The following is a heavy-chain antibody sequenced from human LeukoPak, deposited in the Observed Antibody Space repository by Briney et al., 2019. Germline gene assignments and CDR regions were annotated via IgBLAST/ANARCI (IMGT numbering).Heavy chain of an antibody. Sequence: SETLSLTCAVYGGSFSGYYWSWIRQPPGKGLEWIGEINHSGSTNYNPSLKSRVTISVDTSKNQFSLKLSSVTAADTAVYYCARDLMGYSGFNYYGYWGQGTLVTVSS. CDR3: ARDLMGYSGFNYYGY. V-gene: IGHV4-34*01. CDR2: INHSGST. D-gene: IGHD5-12*01. J-gene: IGHJ4*02. CDR1: GGSFSGYY.